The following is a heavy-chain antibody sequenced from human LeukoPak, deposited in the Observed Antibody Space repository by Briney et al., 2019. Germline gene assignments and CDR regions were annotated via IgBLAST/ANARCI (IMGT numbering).Heavy chain of an antibody. CDR1: GFTFDDYA. CDR2: ISWNSGSI. CDR3: AKGGQLLFGYYFDY. J-gene: IGHJ4*02. D-gene: IGHD2-2*01. Sequence: GRSMRLSCAASGFTFDDYAMHWVRQAPGKGLEWVSGISWNSGSIGYADSVKGRFTISRDNAKNSLYLQMSSLRAEDMALYYCAKGGQLLFGYYFDYWGQGTLVTVSS. V-gene: IGHV3-9*03.